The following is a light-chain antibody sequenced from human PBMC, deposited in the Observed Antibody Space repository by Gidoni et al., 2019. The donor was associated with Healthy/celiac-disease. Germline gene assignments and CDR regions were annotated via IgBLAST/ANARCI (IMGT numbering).Light chain of an antibody. Sequence: QTTQSPSTLCASVGDRVTITCRASQSSSNWLAWYQQKPGKAPKLLIYKASSLESGVPSRFSGSGSGTEFTLTISSLQPDDFATYYCQQYNSYPWTFGQGTKVEIK. CDR2: KAS. V-gene: IGKV1-5*03. J-gene: IGKJ1*01. CDR3: QQYNSYPWT. CDR1: QSSSNW.